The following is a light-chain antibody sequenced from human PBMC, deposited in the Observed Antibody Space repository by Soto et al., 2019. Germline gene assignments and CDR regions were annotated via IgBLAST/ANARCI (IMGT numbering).Light chain of an antibody. CDR1: QSAGNF. J-gene: IGKJ5*01. CDR3: QQHNQWPIT. V-gene: IGKV3D-15*01. CDR2: YIS. Sequence: EIVMTQSPATLSVSPGETASLSCRASQSAGNFLAWYQQKPGQAPRLLIYYISTRATGIPARFSGSGSGTEFTLTINSLQSEDSAVYYCQQHNQWPITFDRGTRLEIK.